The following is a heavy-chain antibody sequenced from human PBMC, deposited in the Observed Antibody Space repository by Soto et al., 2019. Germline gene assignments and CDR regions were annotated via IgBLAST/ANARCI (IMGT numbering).Heavy chain of an antibody. V-gene: IGHV3-48*02. CDR2: ISIGATAI. J-gene: IGHJ5*02. CDR3: ARDNGLAGSFDP. CDR1: GFTFRSYS. Sequence: PVGSLRLSCAASGFTFRSYSMNWVRQAPGKGLEWISYISIGATAIFYADSVKGRFTISRDDAKNSLYLEMNSLRDEDTSVYYCARDNGLAGSFDPWGQGALVTVSS. D-gene: IGHD3-3*02.